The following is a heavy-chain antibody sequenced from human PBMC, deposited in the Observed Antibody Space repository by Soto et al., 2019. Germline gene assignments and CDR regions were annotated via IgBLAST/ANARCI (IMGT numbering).Heavy chain of an antibody. CDR1: VGSISSYY. V-gene: IGHV4-59*01. J-gene: IGHJ3*02. CDR2: VDNSGST. D-gene: IGHD3-3*01. Sequence: ETLSLTCTVSVGSISSYYWSWIRQPPGKGLEWIGHVDNSGSTNYNPSLGGRVSISVDTSKNQFSLRPSSATAADTAVYYCARVKAIVIFAVIIGDAFDIWGKGTMVSVS. CDR3: ARVKAIVIFAVIIGDAFDI.